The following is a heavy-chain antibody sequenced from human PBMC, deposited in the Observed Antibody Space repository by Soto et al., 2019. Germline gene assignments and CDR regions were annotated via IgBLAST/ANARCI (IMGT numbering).Heavy chain of an antibody. CDR3: ARDRRYCSGGSCYSILFDF. CDR2: IKQDGSEE. Sequence: EVQLVESGGGLVQPGGTLRLSCAASGFTFSSYWMSWVRQAPGKGMEWVANIKQDGSEEYYVDTVQGRSSISRNNAQNSLYLQMNSLRAEDTAMYYCARDRRYCSGGSCYSILFDFWGQGTLVTVAA. J-gene: IGHJ4*02. CDR1: GFTFSSYW. V-gene: IGHV3-7*01. D-gene: IGHD2-15*01.